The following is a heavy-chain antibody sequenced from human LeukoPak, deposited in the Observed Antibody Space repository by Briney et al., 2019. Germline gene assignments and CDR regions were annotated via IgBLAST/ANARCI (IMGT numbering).Heavy chain of an antibody. CDR3: ARVGSSGWYDNENYGMDV. CDR2: ICYSGST. Sequence: SETLSLTCTVSGGSISSYYWSWIRQPPGKGLEWIGYICYSGSTNYNPSLKSRVTISVDTSKNQFSLKLSSVTAADTAVYYCARVGSSGWYDNENYGMDVWGQGTTVTVSS. V-gene: IGHV4-59*01. J-gene: IGHJ6*02. CDR1: GGSISSYY. D-gene: IGHD6-19*01.